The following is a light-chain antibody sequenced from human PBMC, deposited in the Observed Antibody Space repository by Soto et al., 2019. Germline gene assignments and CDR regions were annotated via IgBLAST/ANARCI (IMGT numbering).Light chain of an antibody. J-gene: IGKJ3*01. CDR3: QQXSSTLXLIS. V-gene: IGKV1-39*01. Sequence: DLQMTQSPASXSASVGDRVTITCRAGRSTTSYLNWYQQRPGEAPRLLIYGASNLQSGVPPRFXXXXXXTXXXXXXXXXXXEXFATYXXQQXSSTLXLISFGPGTRVD. CDR2: GAS. CDR1: RSTTSY.